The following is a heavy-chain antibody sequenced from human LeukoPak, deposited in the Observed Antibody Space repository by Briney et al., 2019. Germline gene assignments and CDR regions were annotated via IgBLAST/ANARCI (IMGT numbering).Heavy chain of an antibody. D-gene: IGHD5-18*01. V-gene: IGHV3-30*04. J-gene: IGHJ4*02. CDR2: ISYDGSNK. Sequence: GGSLRLSCAASGFTFSSYAMHWVRQAPGKGLEWVAVISYDGSNKYYADSVKGRFTISRDNSKNTLYLQMNSLRAEDTAVYYCAREGYSYDKYYFDYWGQGTLVTVSS. CDR1: GFTFSSYA. CDR3: AREGYSYDKYYFDY.